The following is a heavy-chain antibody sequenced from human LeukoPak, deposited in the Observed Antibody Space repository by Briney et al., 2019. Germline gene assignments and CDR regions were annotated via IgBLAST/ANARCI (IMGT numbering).Heavy chain of an antibody. CDR3: ARDSGSRYYYYMDV. CDR1: GYTFTGYY. J-gene: IGHJ6*03. Sequence: ASVKVSCKASGYTFTGYYMHWVRQAPGQGLEWMGWINPNSGGTNYAQKFQGRVTMTRDTSISTAYMELSRLRSDDTAVYYCARDSGSRYYYYMDVWAKGPRSPSP. D-gene: IGHD1-26*01. V-gene: IGHV1-2*02. CDR2: INPNSGGT.